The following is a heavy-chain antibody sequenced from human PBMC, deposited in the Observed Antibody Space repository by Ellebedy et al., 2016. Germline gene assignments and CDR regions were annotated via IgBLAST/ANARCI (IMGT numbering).Heavy chain of an antibody. CDR1: GFTFSSYA. V-gene: IGHV3-23*01. CDR2: ISGSGDYT. J-gene: IGHJ4*02. CDR3: AKDLGGRGWQNYFDY. Sequence: GGSLRLSCAASGFTFSSYAMNWVRQAPGKGLEWVSAISGSGDYTYYADSVKGRFTISRDNSKNTLYLQMNNLRADDTAVYSCAKDLGGRGWQNYFDYWGQGALVTVSS. D-gene: IGHD6-19*01.